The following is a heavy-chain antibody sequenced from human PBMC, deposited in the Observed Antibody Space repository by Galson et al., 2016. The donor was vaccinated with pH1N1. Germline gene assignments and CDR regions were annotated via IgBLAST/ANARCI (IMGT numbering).Heavy chain of an antibody. CDR2: ISPGDSDS. CDR1: GYIFTTYW. V-gene: IGHV5-51*01. CDR3: ARHTRYDIFPHSFYIDS. J-gene: IGHJ4*02. D-gene: IGHD3-9*01. Sequence: QSGAEVKKPGESLKISCKGSGYIFTTYWIGWVRQKPGKGLEWMGIISPGDSDSRYRPSFEGQVTLSVDRSINTAYLQWSSLKASDTAMYYCARHTRYDIFPHSFYIDSWGQGTLVTVSS.